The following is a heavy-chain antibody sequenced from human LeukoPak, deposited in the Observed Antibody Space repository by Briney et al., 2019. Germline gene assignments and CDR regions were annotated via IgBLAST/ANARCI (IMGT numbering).Heavy chain of an antibody. Sequence: PGGSLRLSCAASGFTFSSYAMPWVRQAPGKGLEWVAVISYDGSNKYYADSVKGRFTISRDNSKNTLYLQMNSLRAEDTAVYYCARASDNWGQGTLVTVSS. CDR3: ARASDN. V-gene: IGHV3-30-3*01. CDR1: GFTFSSYA. J-gene: IGHJ4*02. CDR2: ISYDGSNK.